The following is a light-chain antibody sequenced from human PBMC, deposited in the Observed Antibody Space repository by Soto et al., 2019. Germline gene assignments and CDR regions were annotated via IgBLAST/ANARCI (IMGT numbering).Light chain of an antibody. Sequence: EIVLTQSPGTLSLSPGERATLSCRASQSVSSSFLAWYQQKPGQAPSLLIYGASSRATGIPDRFSGSGSGTDFTLTISRLEPEDVAVYYCQQYYSSPRTVGQGTKLEIK. CDR2: GAS. CDR3: QQYYSSPRT. J-gene: IGKJ2*01. CDR1: QSVSSSF. V-gene: IGKV3-20*01.